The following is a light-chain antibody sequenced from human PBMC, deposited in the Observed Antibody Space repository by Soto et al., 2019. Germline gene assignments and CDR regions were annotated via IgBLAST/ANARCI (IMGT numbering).Light chain of an antibody. CDR1: QTISNFH. CDR2: GTS. CDR3: QYYGSSIT. J-gene: IGKJ4*01. Sequence: EIVMTQSPATLSVSPGERATLSCRASQTISNFHLAWYQQKPGRSPRLLIYGTSTRATGGIADRFSGSGSGTDFTLTISRLEPEDFAVYYCQYYGSSITFGGGTTVEIK. V-gene: IGKV3-20*01.